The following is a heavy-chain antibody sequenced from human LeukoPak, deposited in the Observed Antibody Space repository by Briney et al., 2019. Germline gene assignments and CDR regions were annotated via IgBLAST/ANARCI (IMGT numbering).Heavy chain of an antibody. CDR3: ARGYRPGGFDY. V-gene: IGHV1-46*01. CDR2: INPSGGST. J-gene: IGHJ4*02. Sequence: VXXSXKASGYTFTSYYMXWVRQAPGQGLEGMGIINPSGGSTSYAQKFQGRVTITADESTSTAYMELSSLRSEDTAVYYCARGYRPGGFDYWGQGTLVTVSS. CDR1: GYTFTSYY. D-gene: IGHD4-23*01.